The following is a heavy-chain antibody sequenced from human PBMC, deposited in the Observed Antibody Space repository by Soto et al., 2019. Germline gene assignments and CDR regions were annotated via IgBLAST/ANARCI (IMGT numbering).Heavy chain of an antibody. J-gene: IGHJ6*02. CDR2: IIPVSGTT. D-gene: IGHD2-15*01. CDR3: ARGYCSGGNCYSGMDV. V-gene: IGHV1-69*13. CDR1: GGTFSTHA. Sequence: SVKVSCKASGGTFSTHAIIWVRQAPGHGLEWMGGIIPVSGTTYYTQKFQGRVTITADEPTSTAFMELSSLKSEDTAVFYCARGYCSGGNCYSGMDVWGQGTMVTVSS.